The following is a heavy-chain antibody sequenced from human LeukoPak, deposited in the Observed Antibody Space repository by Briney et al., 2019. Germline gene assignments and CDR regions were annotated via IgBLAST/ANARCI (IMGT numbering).Heavy chain of an antibody. V-gene: IGHV3-30*02. CDR1: GFTFSSYG. J-gene: IGHJ6*03. D-gene: IGHD4-11*01. CDR3: AKDSSNPYYYYYYYMDV. CDR2: IRYDGSNK. Sequence: SGGSLRLSYAASGFTFSSYGMHWVRQAPGKGLEWVAFIRYDGSNKYYADSVKGRFTISRDNSKNTLYLQMNSLRAEDTAVYYCAKDSSNPYYYYYYYMDVWGKGTTVTVSS.